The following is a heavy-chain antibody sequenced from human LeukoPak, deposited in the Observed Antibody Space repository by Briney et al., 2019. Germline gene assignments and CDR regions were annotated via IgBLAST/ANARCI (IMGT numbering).Heavy chain of an antibody. J-gene: IGHJ4*02. Sequence: ASVKVSCKASGYTFTGHYMHWVRQAPGQGLEWMGWINPNSGGTNYAQKLQGRVTMTTDTSTSTAYMELRSLGSDETDVYYCARVDLLTGYYFFDYWGQGTLVTVSS. V-gene: IGHV1-2*02. CDR2: INPNSGGT. CDR1: GYTFTGHY. CDR3: ARVDLLTGYYFFDY. D-gene: IGHD3-9*01.